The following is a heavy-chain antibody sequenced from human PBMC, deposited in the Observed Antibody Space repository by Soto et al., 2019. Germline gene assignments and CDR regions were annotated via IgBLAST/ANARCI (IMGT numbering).Heavy chain of an antibody. D-gene: IGHD6-19*01. CDR1: GFTFSSYW. V-gene: IGHV3-7*01. J-gene: IGHJ4*02. CDR2: IKQDGSEK. CDR3: ARDRWIAVAGSRLYYFDY. Sequence: PGGSLRLSCAASGFTFSSYWMSWVRQAPGKGLEWVANIKQDGSEKYYVDSVKGRFTISRDNAKNSLYLQMNSLRAEDTAVYYCARDRWIAVAGSRLYYFDYWGQGTLVTVSS.